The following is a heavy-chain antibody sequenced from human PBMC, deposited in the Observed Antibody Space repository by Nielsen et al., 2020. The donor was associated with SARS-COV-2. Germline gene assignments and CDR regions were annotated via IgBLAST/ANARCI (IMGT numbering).Heavy chain of an antibody. D-gene: IGHD3-10*01. Sequence: SETLSLTCAVYGGSFSGYYWSWIRQPPGKGLEWIGYIYYSGSTNYNPSLKSRVTISVDTSKNQFSLKLSSVTAADTAVYYCARAIWFGVLGAFDIWGQGTMVTVSS. CDR3: ARAIWFGVLGAFDI. V-gene: IGHV4-59*01. CDR1: GGSFSGYY. CDR2: IYYSGST. J-gene: IGHJ3*02.